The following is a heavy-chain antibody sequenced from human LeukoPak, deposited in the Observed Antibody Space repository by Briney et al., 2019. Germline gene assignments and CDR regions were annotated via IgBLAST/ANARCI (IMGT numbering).Heavy chain of an antibody. D-gene: IGHD1-14*01. V-gene: IGHV3-7*01. CDR3: ARLTGSKADGMDV. Sequence: GGSLRLSCAASGFTFSTFWMTWVRQAPGKGLEWVANIKQDGSDEHFVDSVKGRVTISRDNARNSLYLQMNSLRAEDTAVYYCARLTGSKADGMDVWGQGTTVTVSS. CDR2: IKQDGSDE. J-gene: IGHJ6*02. CDR1: GFTFSTFW.